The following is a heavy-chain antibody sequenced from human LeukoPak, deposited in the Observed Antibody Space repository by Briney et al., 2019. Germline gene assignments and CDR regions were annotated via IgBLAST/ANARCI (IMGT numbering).Heavy chain of an antibody. CDR1: GGSISSYY. V-gene: IGHV4-59*01. CDR2: IYYSGST. D-gene: IGHD3-22*01. Sequence: SATLSLTCTVTGGSISSYYWSWIRQPPGKGLEWIGYIYYSGSTNYNPSLKSRVTISVDTSKNQFSLKLSSVTAADTAVYYCARGDYYYDSSGYGFYFDYWGQGTLVTVSS. CDR3: ARGDYYYDSSGYGFYFDY. J-gene: IGHJ4*02.